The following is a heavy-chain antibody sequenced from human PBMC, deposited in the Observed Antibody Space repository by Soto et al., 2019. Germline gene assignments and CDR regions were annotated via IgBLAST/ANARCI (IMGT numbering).Heavy chain of an antibody. D-gene: IGHD2-2*01. CDR2: ISAYNGKT. CDR3: ATLLPAFDY. CDR1: GYTFTSYG. J-gene: IGHJ4*02. Sequence: ASVKVSCKASGYTFTSYGISWVRQAPGQGLEWMGCISAYNGKTNYAQKFQGRVTMTEDTSTDTAYMELSSLRSEDTAVYYCATLLPAFDYWGQGTLVTVSS. V-gene: IGHV1-18*01.